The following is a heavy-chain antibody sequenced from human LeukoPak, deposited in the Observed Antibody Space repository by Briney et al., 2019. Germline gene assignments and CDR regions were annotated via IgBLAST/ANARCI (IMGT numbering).Heavy chain of an antibody. CDR3: ARVTGRTRDY. CDR1: GFTFSSYA. D-gene: IGHD2-2*01. J-gene: IGHJ4*02. Sequence: PGGSLRLSCAASGFTFSSYAMTWVRQAPGKGLEWMANINEDGSGKYYVDSVKGRFTISRDNAKNSLYLQMNSLRVEDTAVFYCARVTGRTRDYWGQGTLVTVSS. CDR2: INEDGSGK. V-gene: IGHV3-7*01.